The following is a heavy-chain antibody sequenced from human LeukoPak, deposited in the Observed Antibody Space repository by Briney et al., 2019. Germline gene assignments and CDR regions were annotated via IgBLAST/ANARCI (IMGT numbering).Heavy chain of an antibody. CDR2: IYPGDSDT. CDR1: GYSFTSYW. CDR3: AGHSFDTVDAFDV. V-gene: IGHV5-51*01. D-gene: IGHD2-2*02. Sequence: GESLKISFKGSGYSFTSYWIGWVRQMPGKGLEWMGIIYPGDSDTRYSPSFQGQVTISADKSSSTAYLQWRSLKASDTAMYYCAGHSFDTVDAFDVWGQGTIVIVSA. J-gene: IGHJ3*01.